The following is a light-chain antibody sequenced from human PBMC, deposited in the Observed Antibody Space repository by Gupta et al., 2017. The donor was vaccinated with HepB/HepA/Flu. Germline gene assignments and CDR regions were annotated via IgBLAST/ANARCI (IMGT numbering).Light chain of an antibody. V-gene: IGLV3-25*03. CDR3: QSGDSSGTHQV. CDR2: KDN. J-gene: IGLJ3*02. Sequence: SYELTQPPSVSVSPGQTARITCSGDALPKKYAYWYKQKPGQAPVLVIYKDNERPSGIPERFSGSSSGKIVTLTISGVQAEDEADYYCQSGDSSGTHQVFGGGTKLTVL. CDR1: ALPKKY.